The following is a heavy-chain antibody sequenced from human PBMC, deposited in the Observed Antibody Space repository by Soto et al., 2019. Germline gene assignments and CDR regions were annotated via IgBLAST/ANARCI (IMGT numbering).Heavy chain of an antibody. J-gene: IGHJ3*02. D-gene: IGHD3-10*01. CDR3: ARGVYGSGNYYSGPSDFEI. CDR1: GGTLSDHG. V-gene: IGHV1-69*06. CDR2: TIPVFNTA. Sequence: QVQLEQSGAEVKKPGSSVKVSCKASGGTLSDHGVAWLRQAPGQGLEWMGGTIPVFNTAKYAQKFQGRVTVTADKYTNIAYMELSSLRSEDTAFYFCARGVYGSGNYYSGPSDFEIWGQGTMVIVAS.